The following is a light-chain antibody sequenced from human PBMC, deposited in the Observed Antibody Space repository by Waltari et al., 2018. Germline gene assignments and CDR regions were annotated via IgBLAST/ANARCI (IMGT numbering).Light chain of an antibody. CDR2: KDN. J-gene: IGLJ2*01. Sequence: SYELTQPPSLSVSPGQPASITCSGDKMGVKYVCRHQPKPGQSPVMAIYKDNKRRSGKPERCSGSNSGNAARRTTIAAQATDEADYYCQAWDSSTEVVFGGGTKLTVL. V-gene: IGLV3-1*01. CDR3: QAWDSSTEVV. CDR1: KMGVKY.